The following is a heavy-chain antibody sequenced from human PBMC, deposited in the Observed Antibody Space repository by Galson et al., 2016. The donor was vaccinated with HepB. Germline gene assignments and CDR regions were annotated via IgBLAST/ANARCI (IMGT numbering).Heavy chain of an antibody. CDR2: IKSDGSST. D-gene: IGHD3-10*01. J-gene: IGHJ6*01. Sequence: SLRLSCAASGFTFTSYWIHWVRQVPGEGLAWVSRIKSDGSSTYYADSVKGRFTISRDNAKNTVYLQMNSLRVEDTAVYYCARVGVIPYYYYGMDVWGQGTMVIVSS. CDR1: GFTFTSYW. CDR3: ARVGVIPYYYYGMDV. V-gene: IGHV3-74*01.